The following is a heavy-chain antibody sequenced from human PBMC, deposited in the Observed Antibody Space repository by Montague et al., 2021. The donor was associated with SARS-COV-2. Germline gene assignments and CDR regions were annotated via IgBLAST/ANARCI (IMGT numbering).Heavy chain of an antibody. CDR1: GGSISSNNYY. D-gene: IGHD5-12*01. CDR2: IYDSGST. J-gene: IGHJ3*02. V-gene: IGHV4-39*02. CDR3: ARRGRKLLPVATTIGGFDI. Sequence: SETLSLTCTVSGGSISSNNYYWDWIRQPPGKGLEWIGSIYDSGSTYYNPSLKSRVTISVDTSKNHISLKLNSVTAANTAVYYCARRGRKLLPVATTIGGFDIWGQGTMVTVSS.